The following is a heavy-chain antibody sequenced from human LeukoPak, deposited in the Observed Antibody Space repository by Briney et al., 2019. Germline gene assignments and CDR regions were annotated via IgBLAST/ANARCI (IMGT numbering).Heavy chain of an antibody. V-gene: IGHV3-23*01. D-gene: IGHD3-9*01. CDR2: ITGSGTKT. J-gene: IGHJ4*02. CDR1: GFTFSNYA. CDR3: VIWGDYDVLTGYYVPDY. Sequence: PGGSLRLSCVASGFTFSNYAMSWVRQAPGKGLEWVSAITGSGTKTYYADSLKGRFTISRDNSKNTVFLQMNSLRHEDTAIYYCVIWGDYDVLTGYYVPDYWGQGTLVTVSS.